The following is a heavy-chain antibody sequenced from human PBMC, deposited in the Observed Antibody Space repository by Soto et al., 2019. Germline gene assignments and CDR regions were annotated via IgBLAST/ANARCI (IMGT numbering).Heavy chain of an antibody. CDR1: GFTFSSYA. Sequence: QVQLVESGGGVVQPGRSLRLSCAASGFTFSSYAMHWVRQSPGKGLEWVAVISYDGSNQYYADSVKGRFTISRDNSKSTLFVQMNSLRPEDAAVYYCARGIAAIAKSPPDDWGQGTLITVSS. CDR3: ARGIAAIAKSPPDD. CDR2: ISYDGSNQ. D-gene: IGHD6-13*01. J-gene: IGHJ4*02. V-gene: IGHV3-30*14.